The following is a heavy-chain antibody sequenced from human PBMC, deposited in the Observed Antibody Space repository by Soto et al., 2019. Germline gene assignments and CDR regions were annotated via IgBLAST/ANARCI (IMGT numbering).Heavy chain of an antibody. CDR2: IYYSGSP. V-gene: IGHV4-30-4*01. J-gene: IGHJ6*02. Sequence: PSETLSLTCAVPGGSISSGDSYWSWIRQSPGKGLEWIGYIYYSGSPFYNPSLESRVTISVDTSKNQFSLKLNSVTAADTAVYYCAREGASSYSYYYGTDVWGQGTTVTVSS. D-gene: IGHD3-16*01. CDR1: GGSISSGDSY. CDR3: AREGASSYSYYYGTDV.